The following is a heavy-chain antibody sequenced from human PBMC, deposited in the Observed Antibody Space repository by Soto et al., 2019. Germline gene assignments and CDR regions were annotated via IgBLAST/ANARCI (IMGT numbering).Heavy chain of an antibody. Sequence: GASVKVSCKASGGTLSSYAISWVRQAPGQGLEWMGGIIPIFGTANYAQKFQGRVTITADESTSTAYMELSSLRSEDTAVYYCARKFRLDVEMANHYVDNWFDPWGQGTLVTVSS. CDR1: GGTLSSYA. CDR3: ARKFRLDVEMANHYVDNWFDP. CDR2: IIPIFGTA. J-gene: IGHJ5*02. D-gene: IGHD4-17*01. V-gene: IGHV1-69*13.